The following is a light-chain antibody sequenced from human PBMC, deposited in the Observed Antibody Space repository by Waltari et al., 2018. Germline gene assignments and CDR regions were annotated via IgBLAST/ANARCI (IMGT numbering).Light chain of an antibody. CDR2: DVS. Sequence: QSALTQPASVSGSPGQSITISCTGTSSDVGGYNHVSWYQQHPGKAPKLMIYDVSNRPSGVSIRFSGSKSGNTASLTISGLQAEDEADYYCSSYTTSSTRVFGGGTKLTVL. V-gene: IGLV2-14*03. CDR1: SSDVGGYNH. CDR3: SSYTTSSTRV. J-gene: IGLJ3*02.